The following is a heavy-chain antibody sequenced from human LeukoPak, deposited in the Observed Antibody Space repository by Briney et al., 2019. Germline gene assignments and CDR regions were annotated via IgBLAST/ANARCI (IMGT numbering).Heavy chain of an antibody. V-gene: IGHV1-18*01. CDR3: AREHRWLQSLYYFDY. D-gene: IGHD5-24*01. CDR2: INTYNGNT. J-gene: IGHJ4*02. Sequence: ASVKVSLKAAGYTFTSYGINWVRQAPAQGLEWMGWINTYNGNTNYAQKLQGRVTITTDTSTSTAYMELKSLRSDDTAVYYCAREHRWLQSLYYFDYWGQGTLVTVSS. CDR1: GYTFTSYG.